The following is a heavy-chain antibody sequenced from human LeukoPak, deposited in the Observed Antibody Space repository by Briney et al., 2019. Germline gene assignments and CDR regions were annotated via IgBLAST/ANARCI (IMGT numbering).Heavy chain of an antibody. CDR3: VQGWRDN. V-gene: IGHV3-7*01. Sequence: GGSLTLTCAASGITFSNFWMSWVGQAPGQGLEGVANINKDSSEKSYVDPVKGRFTITSDNAKNPLYLQLNALGPEDTARYYCVQGWRDNWGQGTLVTVSS. CDR1: GITFSNFW. D-gene: IGHD2-15*01. J-gene: IGHJ4*02. CDR2: INKDSSEK.